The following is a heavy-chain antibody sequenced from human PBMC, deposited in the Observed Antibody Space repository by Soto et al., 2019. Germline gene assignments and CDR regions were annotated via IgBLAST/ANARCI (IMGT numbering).Heavy chain of an antibody. J-gene: IGHJ4*02. CDR1: AFSLTTSGVG. D-gene: IGHD3-3*01. Sequence: QITLNESGPTVVKPAETLTLTCTFSAFSLTTSGVGVGWIRQSPGKAPEWLALIYWDDDKRYSASLKSRLTITKDTSKNQVVLTMASVDPADTATYYCAHRILRTVFGLVTTTAIYFDFWGQGTPVVVSS. CDR3: AHRILRTVFGLVTTTAIYFDF. V-gene: IGHV2-5*02. CDR2: IYWDDDK.